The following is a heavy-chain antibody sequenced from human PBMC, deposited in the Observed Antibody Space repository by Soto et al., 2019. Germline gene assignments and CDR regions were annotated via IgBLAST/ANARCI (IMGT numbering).Heavy chain of an antibody. J-gene: IGHJ5*02. CDR2: IYYSGST. D-gene: IGHD6-6*01. CDR3: AREYSSSSVNWFDP. Sequence: PSDTLSLTCTVSGGSISSYYWSWIRQPPGKGLEWIGYIYYSGSTNYNPSLKSRVTISVDTSKNQFSLKLSSVTAADTAVYYCAREYSSSSVNWFDPWGQGTRVNVS. CDR1: GGSISSYY. V-gene: IGHV4-59*01.